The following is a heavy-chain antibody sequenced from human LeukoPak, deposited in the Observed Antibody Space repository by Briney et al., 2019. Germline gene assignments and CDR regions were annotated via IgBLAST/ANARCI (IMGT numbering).Heavy chain of an antibody. CDR2: IYTRGST. Sequence: SETLSLTCTVSGGSINNYYWSWIRQPAGKGLEWIGRIYTRGSTNYNPSLKSRVTMSVDTSKNQFSLKLSSVTAADTAVYYCARGRYCSADICSGGDAFDIWGQGTLVTVSS. CDR1: GGSINNYY. J-gene: IGHJ3*02. V-gene: IGHV4-4*07. D-gene: IGHD2-15*01. CDR3: ARGRYCSADICSGGDAFDI.